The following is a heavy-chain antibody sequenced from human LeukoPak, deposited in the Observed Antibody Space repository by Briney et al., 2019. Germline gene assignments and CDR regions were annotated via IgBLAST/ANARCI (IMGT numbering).Heavy chain of an antibody. J-gene: IGHJ1*01. CDR1: GFTFSSYW. Sequence: GGSLRLSCAASGFTFSSYWMHWVRQAPGKGLVWVSRIKSDGSTNYADSVKGRFTISRDNAKNTVSLQMNSLRTEGTGVYYCARAPSEIGGYYPEYFRHWGQGTLVTVSS. CDR2: IKSDGST. D-gene: IGHD3-22*01. CDR3: ARAPSEIGGYYPEYFRH. V-gene: IGHV3-74*01.